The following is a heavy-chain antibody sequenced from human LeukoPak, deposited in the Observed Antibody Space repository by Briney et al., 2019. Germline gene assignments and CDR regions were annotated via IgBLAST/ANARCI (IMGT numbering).Heavy chain of an antibody. V-gene: IGHV3-53*01. Sequence: GGSLRLSCTVSGFTVSSNYMSWVRQAPGKGLEWVSVIYSDGTTYNADSVKGRFTISRDNSKNTLYLQINSLRAEDTAVYYCARGIAAAGIGLYNWGQGTLLTVSS. CDR2: IYSDGTT. CDR1: GFTVSSNY. D-gene: IGHD6-13*01. CDR3: ARGIAAAGIGLYN. J-gene: IGHJ4*02.